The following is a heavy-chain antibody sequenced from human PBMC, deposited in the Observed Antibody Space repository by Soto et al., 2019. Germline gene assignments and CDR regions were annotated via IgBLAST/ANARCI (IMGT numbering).Heavy chain of an antibody. D-gene: IGHD6-19*01. Sequence: GGSLRLSCAASGFTFSSYGMHWVRQAPGKGLEWVAVIWYDGSNKYYADSVKGRFTISRDNSKNTLYLQMNSLRAEDTAVYYCARDSGSGWLRLYYYYGMDVWGQGTTVTVSS. CDR3: ARDSGSGWLRLYYYYGMDV. V-gene: IGHV3-33*01. CDR2: IWYDGSNK. J-gene: IGHJ6*02. CDR1: GFTFSSYG.